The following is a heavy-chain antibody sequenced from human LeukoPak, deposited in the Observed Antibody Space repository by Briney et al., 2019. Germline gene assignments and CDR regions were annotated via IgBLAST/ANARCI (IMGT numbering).Heavy chain of an antibody. D-gene: IGHD6-13*01. V-gene: IGHV3-21*04. Sequence: GGSLRLSCAASGFTFSSYSMNWVRQAPGKGLEWVSSISSSSSYIYYADSVKGRFTISRDNAKNSLYLQMNSLRAEDTAVYYCAKVSDSSSWYFDYWGQGTLVTVSS. CDR3: AKVSDSSSWYFDY. CDR2: ISSSSSYI. CDR1: GFTFSSYS. J-gene: IGHJ4*02.